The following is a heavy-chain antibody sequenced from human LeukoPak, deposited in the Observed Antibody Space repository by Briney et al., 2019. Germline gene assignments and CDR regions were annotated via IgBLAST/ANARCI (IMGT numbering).Heavy chain of an antibody. CDR1: GFSFRDYE. CDR3: ARGALDAYDS. J-gene: IGHJ5*01. V-gene: IGHV3-48*03. Sequence: GGSLRLSCAASGFSFRDYEMNWVRQAPGKGLEWVSYISITSNTIHYADSVKGRFTISRDNTKNSLHLQMTRLRADDTAVYYCARGALDAYDSWGQGTPVTVSS. CDR2: ISITSNTI. D-gene: IGHD5-24*01.